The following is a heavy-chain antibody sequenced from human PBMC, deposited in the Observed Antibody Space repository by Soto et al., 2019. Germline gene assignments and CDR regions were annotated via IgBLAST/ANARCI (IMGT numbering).Heavy chain of an antibody. D-gene: IGHD6-13*01. Sequence: ASVKVSCKASGYTFTGYYIHWVRQAPGQGLEWMGWINPNSGGTNYAQKLQGRVTMTTDTSTSTAYMELRSLRSDDTAVYYCARDRAPGIAAAGTDWFDPWGQGTLVTVSS. CDR2: INPNSGGT. CDR3: ARDRAPGIAAAGTDWFDP. V-gene: IGHV1-2*02. CDR1: GYTFTGYY. J-gene: IGHJ5*02.